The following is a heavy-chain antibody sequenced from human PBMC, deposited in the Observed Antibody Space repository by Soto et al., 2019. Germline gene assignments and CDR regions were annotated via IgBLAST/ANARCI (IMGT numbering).Heavy chain of an antibody. CDR1: GFTFTDHG. CDR3: AKEGYGVYEGSFDY. D-gene: IGHD4-17*01. Sequence: QVQLVESGGGVVQPGRSLRLSCEASGFTFTDHGMHWVRQAPGKGLEWVAVIGYDGNNIYYGDSVKGRFTISRDNSKNTLYLQMNSLRSEDTAVYYCAKEGYGVYEGSFDYWGQGTLVTVSS. V-gene: IGHV3-30*18. CDR2: IGYDGNNI. J-gene: IGHJ4*02.